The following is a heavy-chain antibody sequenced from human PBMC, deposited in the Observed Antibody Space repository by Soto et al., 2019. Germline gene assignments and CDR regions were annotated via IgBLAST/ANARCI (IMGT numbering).Heavy chain of an antibody. J-gene: IGHJ4*02. CDR1: GFSFTTYW. CDR2: IKSDGTTT. Sequence: WGSLRLSCEASGFSFTTYWMRFVRQSPLKWLVWVSGIKSDGTTTTYADSVKGRFTISRDNAKNTLYLQMSSLSAEDTAVYYCASLFASTYTPRPFDHWGQGTQVTVSS. D-gene: IGHD2-2*02. V-gene: IGHV3-74*01. CDR3: ASLFASTYTPRPFDH.